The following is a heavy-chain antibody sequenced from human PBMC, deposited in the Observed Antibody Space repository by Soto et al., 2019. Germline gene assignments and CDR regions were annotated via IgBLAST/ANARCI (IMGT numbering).Heavy chain of an antibody. D-gene: IGHD2-2*01. V-gene: IGHV1-2*04. CDR1: GYTFTGYY. CDR2: INPNSGGT. J-gene: IGHJ6*02. CDR3: ARVPAARVGYYYYGMDV. Sequence: QVQLVQSGAEVKKPGASVKVSCKASGYTFTGYYMHWVRQAPGQGLEWMGWINPNSGGTNDAQKFQGWVTMTRDTSISTAYMELSRLRSDDTAVYYCARVPAARVGYYYYGMDVWGQGTTVTVSS.